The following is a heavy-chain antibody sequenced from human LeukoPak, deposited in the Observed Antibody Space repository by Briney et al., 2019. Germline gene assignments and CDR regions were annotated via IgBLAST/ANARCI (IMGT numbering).Heavy chain of an antibody. CDR1: SGSISTYY. CDR2: IFHSGST. D-gene: IGHD6-13*01. Sequence: SETLSLTCTVSSGSISTYYWSWIRQSPGKGLEWMGYIFHSGSTTYNPSLSSRLTISVDTSKNQFSLELRSVTAADTAVYYCARLSSIAAAGTRAFDIWGQGTMVTVSS. CDR3: ARLSSIAAAGTRAFDI. V-gene: IGHV4-59*12. J-gene: IGHJ3*02.